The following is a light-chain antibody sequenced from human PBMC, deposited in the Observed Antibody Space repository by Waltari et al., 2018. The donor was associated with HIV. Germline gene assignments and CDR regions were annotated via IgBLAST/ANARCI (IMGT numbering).Light chain of an antibody. V-gene: IGKV3-20*01. CDR1: QTISNNY. Sequence: EIFLTQSPGLLSLSPGERATLSCRASQTISNNYLAWYQQRPGQAPSLLIFGDSSRATGIPDRFSGSGSGTDFTLTISRLEPEDFAVYYCHHYGSSPPKTFGQGTKVEIK. CDR3: HHYGSSPPKT. J-gene: IGKJ1*01. CDR2: GDS.